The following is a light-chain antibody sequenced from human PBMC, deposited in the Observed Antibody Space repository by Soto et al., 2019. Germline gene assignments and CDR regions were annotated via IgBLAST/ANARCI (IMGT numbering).Light chain of an antibody. J-gene: IGLJ2*01. CDR1: NSNIGGNH. CDR2: RNN. CDR3: AAWDDSLRGVV. Sequence: QSVLIQPPSASETPGQRVTISCSGSNSNIGGNHVYWYQQLPGTAPKLLIYRNNQRPSGVPDRFSGSKSGTSASLAISGLRSEDEAEYYCAAWDDSLRGVVFGGGTKLTVL. V-gene: IGLV1-47*01.